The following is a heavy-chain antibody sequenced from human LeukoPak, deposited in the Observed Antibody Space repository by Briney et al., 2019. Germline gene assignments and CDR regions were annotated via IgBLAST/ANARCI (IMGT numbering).Heavy chain of an antibody. CDR3: ARGTAFGSWSLVYFDY. Sequence: GSLRLSCATSGFTFSDYYMSWIRQPPGKGLEWIGEINHSGSTNYNPSLKSRVTISVDTSKNQFSLKLSSVTAADTAVYYCARGTAFGSWSLVYFDYWGQGTLVTVSS. CDR2: INHSGST. J-gene: IGHJ4*02. CDR1: GFTFSDYY. V-gene: IGHV4-34*01. D-gene: IGHD6-13*01.